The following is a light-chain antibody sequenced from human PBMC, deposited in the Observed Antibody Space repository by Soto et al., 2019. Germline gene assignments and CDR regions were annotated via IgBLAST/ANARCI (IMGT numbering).Light chain of an antibody. V-gene: IGLV1-40*01. CDR1: SSNIGAGYD. Sequence: QSVLTQPPSVSGAPGQRVTISCTGSSSNIGAGYDVHWYQQLPGTAPKLLTYGNSNRPSGVPDRFSGSKSGTSASLAITGLQAEEEADYYCQSYDSSLRGVFGGGTKLTVL. J-gene: IGLJ2*01. CDR3: QSYDSSLRGV. CDR2: GNS.